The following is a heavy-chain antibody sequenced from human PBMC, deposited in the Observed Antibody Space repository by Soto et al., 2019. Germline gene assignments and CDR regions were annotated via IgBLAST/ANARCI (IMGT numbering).Heavy chain of an antibody. V-gene: IGHV1-46*01. CDR3: ASLIGVDILRDY. J-gene: IGHJ4*02. CDR2: IDPDGGST. Sequence: ASVKVSCKASGYSFTSYFIPWVRQAPGQGPEWKGIIDPDGGSTSYAQKFQGRVTMTSDTSTSTVYVELSSLRSEDTAVYYCASLIGVDILRDYWGQGTLVTVSS. D-gene: IGHD3-3*01. CDR1: GYSFTSYF.